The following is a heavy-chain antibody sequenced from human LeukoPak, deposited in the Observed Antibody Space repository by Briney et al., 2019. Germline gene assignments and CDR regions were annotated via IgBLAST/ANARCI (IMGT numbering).Heavy chain of an antibody. CDR2: FTGRPGRT. CDR3: AKDHLLYTSTSGYIDYIDS. D-gene: IGHD2-2*02. J-gene: IGHJ4*02. V-gene: IGHV3-23*01. CDR1: GFTLTICA. Sequence: GGSLRLSCDPSGFTLTICAMSWVRQAPGRGLEWLTYFTGRPGRTYYAAYVRGRFTIARDTSKNTLFLEMSSLRVEDTAIYFCAKDHLLYTSTSGYIDYIDSWGQGTLVTVSS.